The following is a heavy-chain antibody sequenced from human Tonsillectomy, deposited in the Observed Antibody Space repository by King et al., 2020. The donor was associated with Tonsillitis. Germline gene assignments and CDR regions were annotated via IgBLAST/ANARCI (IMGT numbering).Heavy chain of an antibody. CDR1: GYSFSTYW. CDR2: IYPSDSDT. Sequence: QLVQSGAEVKKPGESLKISCKDSGYSFSTYWIGWVRQMPGKALEWMGIIYPSDSDTRYSPSFQGQVTISADKSISTAYLQWSSLKASDTAMYYCARQRYSSGYYNSAFDIWGQGTLVTVSS. CDR3: ARQRYSSGYYNSAFDI. V-gene: IGHV5-51*01. J-gene: IGHJ3*02. D-gene: IGHD3-22*01.